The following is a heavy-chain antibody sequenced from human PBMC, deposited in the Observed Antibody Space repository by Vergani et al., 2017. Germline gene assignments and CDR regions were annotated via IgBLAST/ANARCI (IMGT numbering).Heavy chain of an antibody. V-gene: IGHV3-30*18. J-gene: IGHJ4*02. CDR2: ISYDGSNK. CDR1: GFTFSSYG. CDR3: AKEKISAAGIYYFDY. Sequence: VQLVESGGGVVQPGRSLRLSCAASGFTFSSYGMHWVRQAPGKGLEWVAVISYDGSNKYYADSVKGRFTISRDNSKNTLYLQMNSLRAEDTAVYYCAKEKISAAGIYYFDYWGQGTLVTVSS. D-gene: IGHD3-10*01.